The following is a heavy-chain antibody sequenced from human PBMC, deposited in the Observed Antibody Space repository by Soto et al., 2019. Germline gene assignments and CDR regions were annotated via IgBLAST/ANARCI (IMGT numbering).Heavy chain of an antibody. J-gene: IGHJ4*02. CDR2: IWYDGTHK. CDR1: GFTFSTYG. CDR3: LRDREGVVGTICFDH. D-gene: IGHD6-19*01. V-gene: IGHV3-33*01. Sequence: QVQLVESGGGVVQPGRSLRLSCAASGFTFSTYGMHWVRQAPGKGLEWVAAIWYDGTHKYYADSVKGRFTISRDNSKSTLSLQMNSRRAGDTAVYYCLRDREGVVGTICFDHWGQGTLVTVSS.